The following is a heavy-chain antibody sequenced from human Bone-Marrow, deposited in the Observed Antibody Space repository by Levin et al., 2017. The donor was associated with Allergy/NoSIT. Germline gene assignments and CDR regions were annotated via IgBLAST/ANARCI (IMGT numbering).Heavy chain of an antibody. D-gene: IGHD6-19*01. CDR3: AKEKTYSSGWFSGFDY. J-gene: IGHJ4*02. CDR1: GFTYSSYG. V-gene: IGHV3-30*18. Sequence: GESLKISCAASGFTYSSYGKHWVRRAPGKGLEWVAVISYDGSNKYYADSVKGRFTISRDNSKNTLYLQMNSLRAEDTAVYYCAKEKTYSSGWFSGFDYWGQGTLVTVSS. CDR2: ISYDGSNK.